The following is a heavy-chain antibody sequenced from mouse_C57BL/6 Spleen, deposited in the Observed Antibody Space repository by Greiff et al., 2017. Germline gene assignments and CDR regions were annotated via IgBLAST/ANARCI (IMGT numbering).Heavy chain of an antibody. D-gene: IGHD1-2*01. Sequence: VQLQQSGPGLVQPSQSLSITCTVSGFSLTSYGVHWVRQSPGKGLEWLGVIWRGGSTDYNAAFMSRLSSTKDNSKSQVFFKMNSLQADDTAIYYCAKPYDYYGHWYFDVWGTGTTVTVSS. CDR2: IWRGGST. CDR1: GFSLTSYG. CDR3: AKPYDYYGHWYFDV. J-gene: IGHJ1*03. V-gene: IGHV2-5*01.